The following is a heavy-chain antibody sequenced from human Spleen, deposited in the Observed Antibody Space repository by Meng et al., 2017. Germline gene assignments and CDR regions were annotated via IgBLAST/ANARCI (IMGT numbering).Heavy chain of an antibody. J-gene: IGHJ6*02. Sequence: GESLKISCVASGFTFSFYSMNWVRQAPGKGLEWVSSISRSGSSIYYADSLKGRFTISRDNAKNSLYLQMNSLGAEDTAVYYCARDTFPSGGDPRYYYYYGMDVWGQGTTVTVAS. CDR1: GFTFSFYS. CDR2: ISRSGSSI. D-gene: IGHD4-17*01. CDR3: ARDTFPSGGDPRYYYYYGMDV. V-gene: IGHV3-21*01.